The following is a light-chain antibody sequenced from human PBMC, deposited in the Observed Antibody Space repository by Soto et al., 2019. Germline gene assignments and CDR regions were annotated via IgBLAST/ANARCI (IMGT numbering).Light chain of an antibody. CDR2: EVI. CDR3: SSFTNSNTWV. J-gene: IGLJ3*02. Sequence: QSALTQPPSVSGSPGQSVTISCTGTSSDVGSYNRVSWYQQPPGTAPKLMIYEVINRPSGVPDRCSGSKSDNTASLTISGLQAEDEAEYYCSSFTNSNTWVFGGGTKVTVL. CDR1: SSDVGSYNR. V-gene: IGLV2-18*02.